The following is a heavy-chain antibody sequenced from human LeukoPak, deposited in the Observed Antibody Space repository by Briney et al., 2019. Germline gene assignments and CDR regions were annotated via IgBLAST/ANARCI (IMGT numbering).Heavy chain of an antibody. Sequence: GGSLRLSCAASGFTFSDYYMSWIRQAPGKGLEWVSYISSSGSTIYYADSVKSRFTISRDNAKSSLCLQMNSLRADDTAVYYCARVTLTSANFDYWGQGTLVTVSS. CDR3: ARVTLTSANFDY. J-gene: IGHJ4*02. CDR1: GFTFSDYY. V-gene: IGHV3-11*01. CDR2: ISSSGSTI.